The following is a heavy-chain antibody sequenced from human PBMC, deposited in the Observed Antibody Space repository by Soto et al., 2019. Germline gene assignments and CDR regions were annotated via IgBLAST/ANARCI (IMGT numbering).Heavy chain of an antibody. Sequence: GGSLRLSWTASGFTLGDYAMSWFRQAPGKGLEWVGFIRSKAYGGTTEYAASVKGRFTISRDDSKSIAYLQMNSLNTENRAVYSCTRDFRYFDWLSAPSRIGVWGKETPVT. V-gene: IGHV3-49*03. CDR3: TRDFRYFDWLSAPSRIGV. D-gene: IGHD3-9*01. CDR1: GFTLGDYA. CDR2: IRSKAYGGTT. J-gene: IGHJ6*04.